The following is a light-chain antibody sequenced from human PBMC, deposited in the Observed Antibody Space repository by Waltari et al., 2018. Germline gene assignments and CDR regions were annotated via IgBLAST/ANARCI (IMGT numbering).Light chain of an antibody. CDR3: KKYERLPAT. J-gene: IGKJ1*01. V-gene: IGKV3-20*01. Sequence: SCIVRQSGSRFLAWYQQKPGQAPRLLIYGGSSRATGIPDRFSGSVSGTNFRLSISRVEPEDVGIYYCKKYERLPATFGQGTKVEI. CDR2: GGS. CDR1: QSGSRF.